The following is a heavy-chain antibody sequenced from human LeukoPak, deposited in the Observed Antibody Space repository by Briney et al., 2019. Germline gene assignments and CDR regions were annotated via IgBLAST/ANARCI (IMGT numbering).Heavy chain of an antibody. J-gene: IGHJ4*02. V-gene: IGHV1-69-2*01. CDR2: VDTEDGET. CDR1: GYTFTDYY. D-gene: IGHD3-3*01. Sequence: ASVKIFCKVSGYTFTDYYMHWVQQAPGKGLEWMGLVDTEDGETIYAEKVQGRVTITADTSTDTAYMELSSLRSEDTAVYYCATGNTRITIFGVGSWGQGTLVTVSS. CDR3: ATGNTRITIFGVGS.